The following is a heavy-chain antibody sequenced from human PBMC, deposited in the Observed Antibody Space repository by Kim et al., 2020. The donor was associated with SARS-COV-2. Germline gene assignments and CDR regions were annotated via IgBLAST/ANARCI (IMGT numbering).Heavy chain of an antibody. CDR3: AKLSGYSYGYFDY. D-gene: IGHD5-18*01. CDR2: ISGSGCST. Sequence: GGSLRLSCAASGFTFSSYAMSWVRQAPGKGLEWVSAISGSGCSTYYADSVKGRFTISRDNSKNTLYLQMNSLRAEDTAVYYCAKLSGYSYGYFDYWGQGTLVTVGS. J-gene: IGHJ4*02. V-gene: IGHV3-23*01. CDR1: GFTFSSYA.